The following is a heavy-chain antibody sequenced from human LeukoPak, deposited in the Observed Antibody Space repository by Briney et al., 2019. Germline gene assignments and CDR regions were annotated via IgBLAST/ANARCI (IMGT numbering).Heavy chain of an antibody. J-gene: IGHJ4*02. CDR2: ISYDGSNK. V-gene: IGHV3-30*18. CDR1: GFTFSSHG. CDR3: AKPVGKYSSSWYSLGY. Sequence: PGGSLRLSCAASGFTFSSHGMHWVRQAPGKGLEWVAVISYDGSNKYYADSVKGRFTISRDNSKNTLYLQMNSLRAEDTAVYYCAKPVGKYSSSWYSLGYWGQGTLVTVSS. D-gene: IGHD6-13*01.